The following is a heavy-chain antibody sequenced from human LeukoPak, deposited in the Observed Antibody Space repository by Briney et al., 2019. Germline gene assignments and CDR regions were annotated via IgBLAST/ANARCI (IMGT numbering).Heavy chain of an antibody. V-gene: IGHV4-39*01. CDR3: ARGAGYYYDLWSGQHYFDY. Sequence: SETLSLTCTVSGGSISSSSYYWGWVRQPPGKGLEWIGSIYYSGSTYYNPSLKTRVTISVDTSKNQFSLELSSVTAADTAVYYCARGAGYYYDLWSGQHYFDYWGQGTLVTVSS. D-gene: IGHD3-3*01. CDR2: IYYSGST. CDR1: GGSISSSSYY. J-gene: IGHJ4*02.